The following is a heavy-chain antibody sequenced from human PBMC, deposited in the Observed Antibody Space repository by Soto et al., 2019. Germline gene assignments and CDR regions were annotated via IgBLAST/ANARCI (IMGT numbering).Heavy chain of an antibody. D-gene: IGHD6-6*01. CDR1: GGSVSSYH. CDR2: IYYNGPT. J-gene: IGHJ6*03. Sequence: VQLQESGEGLVKPSETLSLTCTVSGGSVSSYHWTWIRQSPGKGLEWIGYIYYNGPTDYNPSLKSRVIISVSTSKRQFSLRLTSVTAADTAVYYCAREFFWRSSSSPTYYYYLDVWGKGTTVTVSS. V-gene: IGHV4-59*02. CDR3: AREFFWRSSSSPTYYYYLDV.